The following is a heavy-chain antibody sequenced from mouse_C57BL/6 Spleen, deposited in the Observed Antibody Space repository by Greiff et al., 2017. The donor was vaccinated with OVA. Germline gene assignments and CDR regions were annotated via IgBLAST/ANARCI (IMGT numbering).Heavy chain of an antibody. V-gene: IGHV10-1*01. CDR1: GFSFNTYA. CDR3: VRLGYAMDY. J-gene: IGHJ4*01. Sequence: EVKLMESGGGLVQPKGSLKLSCAASGFSFNTYAMNWVRQAPGKGLEWVARIRSKSNNYATYSAASVTDRFTISRDDSESMLYLQMNNLKTGDTAMYYCVRLGYAMDYWGQGTSVTVSS. CDR2: IRSKSNNYAT.